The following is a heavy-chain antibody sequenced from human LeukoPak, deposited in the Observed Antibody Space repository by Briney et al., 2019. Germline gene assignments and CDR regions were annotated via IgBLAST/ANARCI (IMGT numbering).Heavy chain of an antibody. CDR3: ARDWVYGSGSYYYLPPFDY. V-gene: IGHV4-38-2*02. D-gene: IGHD3-10*01. CDR2: IYHSGST. Sequence: PSETLSLTCAVSGYSISSGYYWGWIRQPPGKGLECIGSIYHSGSTYYNPSLNSRVTISVDTSKNQFSLKLSSVTAADTAVYYCARDWVYGSGSYYYLPPFDYWGRGTLVTVSS. J-gene: IGHJ4*02. CDR1: GYSISSGYY.